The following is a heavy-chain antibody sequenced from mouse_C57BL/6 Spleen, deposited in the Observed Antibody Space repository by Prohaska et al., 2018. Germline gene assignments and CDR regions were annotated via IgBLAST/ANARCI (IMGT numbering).Heavy chain of an antibody. CDR1: GYTFTSYW. CDR2: IHPNSGST. D-gene: IGHD2-1*01. J-gene: IGHJ2*01. V-gene: IGHV1-64*01. CDR3: ANLYSYFDY. Sequence: QVQLQQPGAELVKPGASVKLSCKASGYTFTSYWMHWVKQRPGQGLEWIGMIHPNSGSTNYNEKFKSNATLTVDKSSSTAYMQLSSLTSEDSAVYYCANLYSYFDYWGQGTTLTVSS.